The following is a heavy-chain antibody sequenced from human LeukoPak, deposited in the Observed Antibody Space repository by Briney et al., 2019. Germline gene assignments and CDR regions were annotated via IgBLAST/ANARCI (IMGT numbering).Heavy chain of an antibody. J-gene: IGHJ6*02. V-gene: IGHV3-23*01. CDR2: ISAGGGIT. Sequence: GGSLRLSCAASGFTFSTYAMNWVRQAPGKGLEWVSVISAGGGITYYADSVKGRFTISRDNSKNTQYLQMNSLRAEDTAVYYCAKDPGGYYDSSGYYGDYYYGMDVWGQGTTVTVSS. D-gene: IGHD3-22*01. CDR1: GFTFSTYA. CDR3: AKDPGGYYDSSGYYGDYYYGMDV.